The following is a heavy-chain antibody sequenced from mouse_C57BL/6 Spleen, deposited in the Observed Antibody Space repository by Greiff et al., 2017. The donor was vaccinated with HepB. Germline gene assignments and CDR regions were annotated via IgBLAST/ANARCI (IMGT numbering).Heavy chain of an antibody. D-gene: IGHD1-1*01. CDR3: ARSRYLLLRPYAMDY. Sequence: QVQLQQSGAELVKPGASVKLSCKASGYTFTSYWMHWVKQRPGRGLEWIGRIDPNSGGTKYNEKFKSKATLTVDKPSSTAYMQLSSLTAEDTAVYYCARSRYLLLRPYAMDYWGQGTSVTVSS. CDR2: IDPNSGGT. V-gene: IGHV1-72*01. J-gene: IGHJ4*01. CDR1: GYTFTSYW.